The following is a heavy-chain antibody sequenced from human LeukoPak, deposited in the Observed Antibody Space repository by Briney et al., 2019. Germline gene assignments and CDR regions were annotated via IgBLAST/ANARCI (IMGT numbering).Heavy chain of an antibody. J-gene: IGHJ6*02. Sequence: GRSLRLSCAASGFTFSSYAMHWVRQAPGKGLEWVAVISYDGSNKYYADSVKGRFTISRDNSKNTLYLQMNSLRAEDTAVYYCAKDMGTIFGVVTNYYYYGMDVWGQGTTVTVSS. CDR3: AKDMGTIFGVVTNYYYYGMDV. V-gene: IGHV3-30-3*01. CDR2: ISYDGSNK. CDR1: GFTFSSYA. D-gene: IGHD3-3*01.